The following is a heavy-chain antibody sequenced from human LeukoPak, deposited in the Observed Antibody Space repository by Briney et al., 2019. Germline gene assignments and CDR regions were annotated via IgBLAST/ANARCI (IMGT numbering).Heavy chain of an antibody. V-gene: IGHV1-69*13. D-gene: IGHD3-3*01. Sequence: SVKVSCKASGGTFSSYAISWVRQAPGQGLEWMGGIIPIFGTANYAQKFQGRVTITADESTSTAYMELSSLRSEDTAVYYCARDHYDFWSGYLNFDYWGQGTLVTVSS. CDR1: GGTFSSYA. CDR3: ARDHYDFWSGYLNFDY. J-gene: IGHJ4*02. CDR2: IIPIFGTA.